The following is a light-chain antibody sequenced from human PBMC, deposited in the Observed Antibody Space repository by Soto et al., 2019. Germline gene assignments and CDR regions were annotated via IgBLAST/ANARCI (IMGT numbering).Light chain of an antibody. CDR3: QQYNNWPPT. CDR1: QSVSGN. J-gene: IGKJ1*01. Sequence: EIVMTQSPATLSVSPGERATLSCRASQSVSGNLAWYQQKPGQAPRLLIYGASTRAAGIPARFSGSGSGTEFTLNISSLQSEDFAVYYCQQYNNWPPTFGQGTKVDIK. CDR2: GAS. V-gene: IGKV3D-15*01.